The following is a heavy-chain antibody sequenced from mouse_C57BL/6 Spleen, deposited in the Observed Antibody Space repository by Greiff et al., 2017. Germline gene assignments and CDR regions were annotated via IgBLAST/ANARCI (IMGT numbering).Heavy chain of an antibody. CDR2: IDPSDSYT. CDR1: GYTFTSYW. Sequence: QVQLQQPGAELVKPGASVKLSCKASGYTFTSYWMQWVKQRPGQGLEWIGEIDPSDSYTNYNQKFKGKATLNVDTSSSTAYMQLSSLTSEDSAVYYCARSGLLLRSHYFDYWGQGTTLTVSS. CDR3: ARSGLLLRSHYFDY. J-gene: IGHJ2*01. D-gene: IGHD1-1*01. V-gene: IGHV1-50*01.